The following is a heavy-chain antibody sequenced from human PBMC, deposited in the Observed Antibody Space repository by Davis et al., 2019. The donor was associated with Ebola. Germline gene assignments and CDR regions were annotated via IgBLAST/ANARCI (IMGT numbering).Heavy chain of an antibody. J-gene: IGHJ4*02. CDR2: ISGSATST. Sequence: GGSLRLSCAASGFTFSNFAMSWVRQAPGQRLEWVSTISGSATSTYYPDSLKGRFTVSRDNSKNTVYLQMYSLRAEDTAIYYCAKSPWRGSFDYWGQGAPVTVSS. D-gene: IGHD1-26*01. CDR1: GFTFSNFA. V-gene: IGHV3-23*01. CDR3: AKSPWRGSFDY.